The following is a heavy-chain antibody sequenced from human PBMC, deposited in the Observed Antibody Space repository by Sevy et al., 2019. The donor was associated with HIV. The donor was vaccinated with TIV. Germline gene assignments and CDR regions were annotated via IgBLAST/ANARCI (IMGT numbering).Heavy chain of an antibody. CDR1: GGTFSDFG. CDR3: ATSGTTGTTSHFGY. D-gene: IGHD1-1*01. J-gene: IGHJ4*02. V-gene: IGHV1-69*13. Sequence: ASVKVSCKASGGTFSDFGFHWVRQAPGQGLEWIGGIIPIFGTPNYAQQFLGRVTIIADESTSTVYMELNRLTSDYTAVYYCATSGTTGTTSHFGYWGQGTLVTVSS. CDR2: IIPIFGTP.